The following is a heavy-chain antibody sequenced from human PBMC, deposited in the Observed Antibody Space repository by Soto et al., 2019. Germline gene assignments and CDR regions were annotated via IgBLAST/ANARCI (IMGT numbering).Heavy chain of an antibody. CDR1: GYTFTSYG. V-gene: IGHV1-18*04. Sequence: QVPLVQSGSEVKKPGASVNVSCKAFGYTFTSYGFSWVRQVPGQGLEWLGWISAFNGDTQYAQTMKGRLTVTTDTSTTTVHVQLRSLTPADTAVYYCTREAGWQRMVPYDWGQGTLVSVS. J-gene: IGHJ4*02. CDR3: TREAGWQRMVPYD. CDR2: ISAFNGDT. D-gene: IGHD6-25*01.